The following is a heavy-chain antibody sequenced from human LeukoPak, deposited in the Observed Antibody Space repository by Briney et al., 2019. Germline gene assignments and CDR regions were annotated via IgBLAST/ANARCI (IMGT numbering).Heavy chain of an antibody. V-gene: IGHV3-23*01. CDR1: GFIFSNYA. CDR2: FSGSGGST. Sequence: GSLRLSCAASGFIFSNYAMSWVRQAPGKGLQWVSAFSGSGGSTYYADSVKGRFTISRDNSKNTLYLQMNSLRAEDTAVYYCAKRPSGVVVVAAFIDYWGQGTLVTVSS. D-gene: IGHD2-15*01. CDR3: AKRPSGVVVVAAFIDY. J-gene: IGHJ4*02.